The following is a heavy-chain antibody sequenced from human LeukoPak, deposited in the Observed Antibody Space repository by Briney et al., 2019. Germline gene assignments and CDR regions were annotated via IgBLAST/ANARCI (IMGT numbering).Heavy chain of an antibody. CDR3: TTGWITIFGAVIDFFHY. CDR1: GFTFSNVW. Sequence: GGSLRLSCEASGFTFSNVWMSWVRQAPGKGLEWVGRVKSKPYGKTTDYAAPVKDRFTISRDDSKNTLYLQMNSLKPEDTAVYYCTTGWITIFGAVIDFFHYWGQGTVVTVSS. V-gene: IGHV3-15*01. D-gene: IGHD3-3*01. J-gene: IGHJ4*02. CDR2: VKSKPYGKTT.